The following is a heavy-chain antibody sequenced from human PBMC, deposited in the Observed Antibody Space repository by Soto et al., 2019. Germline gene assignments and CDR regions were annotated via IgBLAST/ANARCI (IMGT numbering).Heavy chain of an antibody. Sequence: QLQLHESCSGLVKPSQTLSLTCTVSGASITFGGYSWIWIRKTPWKGLEWIGYINHLETTFYNPSFESRLTLSIDRAKNRFSDKLHSMSAAHRVVYLCASGCGSDSFDYWGQGILVTVSS. D-gene: IGHD5-18*01. J-gene: IGHJ4*02. CDR1: GASITFGGYS. CDR3: ASGCGSDSFDY. CDR2: INHLETT. V-gene: IGHV4-30-2*01.